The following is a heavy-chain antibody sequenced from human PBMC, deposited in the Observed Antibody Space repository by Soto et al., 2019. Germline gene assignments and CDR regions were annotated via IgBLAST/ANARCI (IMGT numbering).Heavy chain of an antibody. Sequence: SETLSLTCTVSGGSISSYYWSWIRQPPGKGLEWIGYIYYSGSTNYNPSLKSRVTISVDTSKNQFSLKLSSVTAADTAVYYCARQYYDILTCYYYVDYWGQGTLVTVSS. CDR2: IYYSGST. J-gene: IGHJ4*02. V-gene: IGHV4-59*08. D-gene: IGHD3-9*01. CDR3: ARQYYDILTCYYYVDY. CDR1: GGSISSYY.